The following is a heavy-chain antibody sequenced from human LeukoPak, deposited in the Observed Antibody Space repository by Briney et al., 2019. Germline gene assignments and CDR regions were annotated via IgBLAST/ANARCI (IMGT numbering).Heavy chain of an antibody. J-gene: IGHJ6*03. Sequence: GGSLRLSCEASGFTFASQAMNWAREARGMGLGWEPVLRGRGGSACDAGSVSGRFTFSSDNSNNTLLLQMISLRAEDTAVYVCARGGGRLVHSAGVGGCMDVWGKGTTVTVSS. CDR1: GFTFASQA. V-gene: IGHV3-23*01. CDR3: ARGGGRLVHSAGVGGCMDV. CDR2: LRGRGGSA. D-gene: IGHD6-13*01.